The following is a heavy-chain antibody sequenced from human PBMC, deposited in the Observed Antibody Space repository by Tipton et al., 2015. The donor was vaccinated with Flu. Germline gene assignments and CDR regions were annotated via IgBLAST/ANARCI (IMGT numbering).Heavy chain of an antibody. J-gene: IGHJ5*02. D-gene: IGHD3-22*01. CDR2: ISSSSSYI. CDR3: ARRYYDSSGYFRWFDP. Sequence: SLRLSCAASGFTFSSYSMNWVRQAPGKGLEWVSSISSSSSYIYYADSVKGRFTISRDNAKNSLYLQMNSLRAEDTAVYYCARRYYDSSGYFRWFDPWGQGTLVTVSS. CDR1: GFTFSSYS. V-gene: IGHV3-21*01.